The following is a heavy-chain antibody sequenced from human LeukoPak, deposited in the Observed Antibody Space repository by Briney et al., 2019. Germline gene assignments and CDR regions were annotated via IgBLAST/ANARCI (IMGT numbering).Heavy chain of an antibody. CDR3: ARVYGGIVGAPLY. J-gene: IGHJ4*02. D-gene: IGHD1-26*01. V-gene: IGHV3-23*01. Sequence: GGSLRLSCAASGFTFSSYAMSWVRQAPGKGLEWVSAISGSGGSTYYADSVKGRFIISRDNSKNTLYLQMNSLRAEDTAVYYCARVYGGIVGAPLYWGQGTLVTVSS. CDR2: ISGSGGST. CDR1: GFTFSSYA.